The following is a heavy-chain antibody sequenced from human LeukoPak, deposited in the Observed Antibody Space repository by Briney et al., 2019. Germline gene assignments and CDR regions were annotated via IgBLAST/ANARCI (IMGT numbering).Heavy chain of an antibody. Sequence: ASVKVSCKASGYTFTSYAMHWVRQAPGQRLEWMGWISAGNGNTKYSQEFQGRVTITRDTSASTAYMELSSLRSEDMAVYYCARGYYDSSGYYYDYWGQGTLVTVSS. CDR1: GYTFTSYA. D-gene: IGHD3-22*01. CDR3: ARGYYDSSGYYYDY. J-gene: IGHJ4*02. V-gene: IGHV1-3*03. CDR2: ISAGNGNT.